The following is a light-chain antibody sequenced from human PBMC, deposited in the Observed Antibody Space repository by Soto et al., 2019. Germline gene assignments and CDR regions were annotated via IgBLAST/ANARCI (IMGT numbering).Light chain of an antibody. CDR2: GAS. V-gene: IGKV1-39*01. J-gene: IGKJ1*01. CDR3: QQTYTTPRT. CDR1: QSINTF. Sequence: DIQMTQSPSTLSASVGDRVTITCRASQSINTFLNWYQQRPGKAPNLLIYGASNLQSGVPSRFSGTGSGTDFTFTISSLLPEDFATYYCQQTYTTPRTFGQGTKVDIK.